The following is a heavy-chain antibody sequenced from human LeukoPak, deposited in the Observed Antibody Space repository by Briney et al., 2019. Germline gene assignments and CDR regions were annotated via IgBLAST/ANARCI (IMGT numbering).Heavy chain of an antibody. J-gene: IGHJ4*02. CDR1: GGSISSGSYY. CDR2: IYTSGST. V-gene: IGHV4-61*02. Sequence: SETLSLTCTVSGGSISSGSYYWSWIRQPAGKGLEWIGRIYTSGSTNYNPSLKSRVTISVDTSKNQFSLKLSSVTAADTAVYYCARVRGFDDYGDYNADYWGQGTLVTVSS. CDR3: ARVRGFDDYGDYNADY. D-gene: IGHD4-17*01.